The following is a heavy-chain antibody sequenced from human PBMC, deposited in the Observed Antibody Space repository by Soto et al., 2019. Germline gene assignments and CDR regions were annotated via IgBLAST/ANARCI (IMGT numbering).Heavy chain of an antibody. V-gene: IGHV1-18*01. J-gene: IGHJ4*01. CDR1: GYPFTSYG. CDR3: ARDRLIAVTGLLHY. Sequence: QVQLVQSGAEVKKPGASVKVSCKTSGYPFTSYGINWVRQAPGQGPEWMGWISAYNGKTSYTQKCQGRVTMTTDTSTSAAYMELRSLRSDDTAVYYCARDRLIAVTGLLHYWGHGTLVTVSS. D-gene: IGHD4-4*01. CDR2: ISAYNGKT.